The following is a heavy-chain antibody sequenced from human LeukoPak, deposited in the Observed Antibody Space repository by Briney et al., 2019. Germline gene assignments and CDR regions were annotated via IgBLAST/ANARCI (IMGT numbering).Heavy chain of an antibody. Sequence: ASVKVSCKASGGTFSSYAISWVRQAPGQGLKWMGRIIPIFGIANYEQKFQGRVTITADKSTSTANMELSSLRSEDTAVYYCARDVIRDGYNYDDAFDIWGQGTMVTVSS. J-gene: IGHJ3*02. CDR3: ARDVIRDGYNYDDAFDI. V-gene: IGHV1-69*04. CDR2: IIPIFGIA. CDR1: GGTFSSYA. D-gene: IGHD5-24*01.